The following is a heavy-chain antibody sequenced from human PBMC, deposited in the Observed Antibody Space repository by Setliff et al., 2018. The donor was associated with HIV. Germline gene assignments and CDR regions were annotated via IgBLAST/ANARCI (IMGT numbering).Heavy chain of an antibody. CDR3: ARSPGFWYFDL. CDR1: GGSINSHH. V-gene: IGHV4-59*11. CDR2: TYYTGST. J-gene: IGHJ2*01. Sequence: KPSETLSLTCTVSGGSINSHHWNWIRQPPGKELEWIGSTYYTGSTAYNPSLKSRVTISLDTSKTHFSLKLSSVTAADTAVYYCARSPGFWYFDLWGSGTQVTVSS.